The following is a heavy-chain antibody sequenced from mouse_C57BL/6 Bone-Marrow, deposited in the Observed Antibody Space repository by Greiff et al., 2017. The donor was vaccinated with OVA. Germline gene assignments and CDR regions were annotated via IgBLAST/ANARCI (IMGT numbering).Heavy chain of an antibody. D-gene: IGHD2-3*01. V-gene: IGHV1-58*01. CDR2: IYIGNGYT. CDR3: ASAGDGYYDFDY. J-gene: IGHJ2*01. Sequence: VQLKESGAELVRPGSSVKMSCKTSGYTFTSYGINWVKQRPGQGLEWIGYIYIGNGYTEYNEKFKGKATLTSDTSSSTTYLQLSSLTSEDSEIYICASAGDGYYDFDYWGQGTTLTVSS. CDR1: GYTFTSYG.